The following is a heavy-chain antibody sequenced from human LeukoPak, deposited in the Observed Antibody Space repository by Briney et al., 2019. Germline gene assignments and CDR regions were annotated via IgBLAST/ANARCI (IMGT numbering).Heavy chain of an antibody. CDR3: ARPLCSSTSCPLDY. CDR1: GFTFSSYS. D-gene: IGHD2-2*01. J-gene: IGHJ4*02. V-gene: IGHV3-21*01. Sequence: KPGGSLRLSCAASGFTFSSYSMNWVRQAPGKGLEWVSSISSSSSYIYYADSVKGRFTISRDNAKNSLYLQMNSLRAEDTAAYYCARPLCSSTSCPLDYWGQGTLVTVSS. CDR2: ISSSSSYI.